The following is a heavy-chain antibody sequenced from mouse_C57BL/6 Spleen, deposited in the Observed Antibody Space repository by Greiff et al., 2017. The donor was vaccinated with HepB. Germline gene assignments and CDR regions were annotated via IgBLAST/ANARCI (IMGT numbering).Heavy chain of an antibody. CDR3: AMDLSDD. V-gene: IGHV1-69*01. CDR1: GYTFTSYW. J-gene: IGHJ2*01. CDR2: IDPSDSYT. Sequence: QVQLQQPGAELVMPGASVKLSCKASGYTFTSYWMHWVKQRPGQGLEWIGEIDPSDSYTNYNQKFKGKSTLTVDKSSSTAYMQLSSLTSEDSAVYYCAMDLSDDWGQGTTVTVSS.